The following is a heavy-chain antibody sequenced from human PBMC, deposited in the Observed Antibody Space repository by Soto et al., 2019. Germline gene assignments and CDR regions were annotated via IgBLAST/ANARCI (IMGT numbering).Heavy chain of an antibody. CDR3: AIPGYCSSTSCTIRMDV. Sequence: RASVKVSCKASGGTFSSYAISWVRQAPGQGLEWMGGIIPIFGTANYAQKFQGRVTITADESTSTAYMELSSLRSEDTAVYYCAIPGYCSSTSCTIRMDVWGQGTTVTVSS. J-gene: IGHJ6*02. V-gene: IGHV1-69*13. D-gene: IGHD2-2*01. CDR2: IIPIFGTA. CDR1: GGTFSSYA.